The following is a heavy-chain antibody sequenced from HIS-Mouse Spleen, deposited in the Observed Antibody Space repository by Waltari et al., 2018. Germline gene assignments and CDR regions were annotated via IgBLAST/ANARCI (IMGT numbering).Heavy chain of an antibody. D-gene: IGHD6-13*01. CDR1: GGPISSSSYY. J-gene: IGHJ2*01. V-gene: IGHV4-39*07. CDR2: IAYSGRT. CDR3: AREIPYSSSWYDWYFDL. Sequence: QLQLQESGPGLVKPSETLSLTCTVSGGPISSSSYYWGWIRQPPGKGLEWIGSIAYSGRTYYNPALKSRVTISVDTSKNQFSLKLSSVTAADTAVYYCAREIPYSSSWYDWYFDLWGRGTLVTVSS.